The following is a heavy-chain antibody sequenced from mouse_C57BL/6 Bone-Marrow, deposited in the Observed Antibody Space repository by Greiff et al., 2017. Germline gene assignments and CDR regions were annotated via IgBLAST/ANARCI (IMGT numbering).Heavy chain of an antibody. CDR3: TTDYYGSSYRGYYAMDY. CDR1: GFNIKDDY. CDR2: IDPENGDT. Sequence: VQLQQSGAELVRPGASVKLSCTASGFNIKDDYMHWVKQRPEQGLEWIGWIDPENGDTEYASKFQGKATITADTSSNTAYLQLSSLTSADTAVYYCTTDYYGSSYRGYYAMDYWGQGTSVTVSS. D-gene: IGHD1-1*01. V-gene: IGHV14-4*01. J-gene: IGHJ4*01.